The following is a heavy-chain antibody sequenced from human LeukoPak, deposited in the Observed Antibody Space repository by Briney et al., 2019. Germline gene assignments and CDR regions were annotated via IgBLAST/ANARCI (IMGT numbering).Heavy chain of an antibody. CDR3: ARSIRNWYFDL. J-gene: IGHJ2*01. Sequence: NPSETLSLTCTVSGGSISSYYWSWLRQPAGKGLEWIGHMYISGSTNYNPSLKSRVTMSVDTSKNQFSLKLSSVTAADTAVYFCARSIRNWYFDLWGRGTLVTVSS. D-gene: IGHD5-12*01. CDR2: MYISGST. CDR1: GGSISSYY. V-gene: IGHV4-4*07.